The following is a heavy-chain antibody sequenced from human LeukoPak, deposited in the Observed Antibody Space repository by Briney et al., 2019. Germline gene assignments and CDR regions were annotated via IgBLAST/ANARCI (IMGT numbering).Heavy chain of an antibody. D-gene: IGHD4-23*01. CDR3: AKDRDYGGNSPFDS. Sequence: GGSLRLSCAASGLTFSIRAMSWVRQAPGKGLEWVSVISGSGGTTFYADSVKGRFTISRDHSKNTVYLQMNSLRAEDTAVYYCAKDRDYGGNSPFDSWGQGTLVTVSS. CDR1: GLTFSIRA. CDR2: ISGSGGTT. J-gene: IGHJ4*02. V-gene: IGHV3-23*01.